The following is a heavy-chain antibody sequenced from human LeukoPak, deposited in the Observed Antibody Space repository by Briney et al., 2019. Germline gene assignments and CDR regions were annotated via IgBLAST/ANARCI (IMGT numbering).Heavy chain of an antibody. CDR2: INTNSGGT. J-gene: IGHJ5*02. V-gene: IGHV1-2*02. Sequence: EASVKVSCKASGYTFTGYYMHWVRQAPGQGLEWMGWINTNSGGTNYAQKFQGRVTMTRDRSISTAYMELSRLRSDDTAVDYCARVSSGWYSQYKLFDPWGQGTLVTVSS. D-gene: IGHD6-19*01. CDR3: ARVSSGWYSQYKLFDP. CDR1: GYTFTGYY.